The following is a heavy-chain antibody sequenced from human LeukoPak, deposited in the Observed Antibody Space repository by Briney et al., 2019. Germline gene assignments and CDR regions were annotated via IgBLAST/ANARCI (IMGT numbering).Heavy chain of an antibody. CDR2: NPWNNDK. D-gene: IGHD3-16*01. CDR1: GFCFSSQAAG. J-gene: IGHJ4*02. Sequence: FGPTLVKPTHTLTLSFTISGFCFSSQAAGEGWIRQPPGKAREWTALNPWNNDKRYSPSLQSRLTITKDTSKNQVVLTMTNTDPVDTATYCCARPQGDGFDYWGQGTLVTVSS. V-gene: IGHV2-5*01. CDR3: ARPQGDGFDY.